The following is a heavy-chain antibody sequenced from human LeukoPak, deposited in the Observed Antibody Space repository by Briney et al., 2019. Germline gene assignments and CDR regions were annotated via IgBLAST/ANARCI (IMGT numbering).Heavy chain of an antibody. D-gene: IGHD4-17*01. CDR3: AGDRRLDGDPGYMDV. CDR1: GGTFSSYA. CDR2: IIPIFGTA. V-gene: IGHV1-69*13. J-gene: IGHJ6*04. Sequence: GASVKVSCKASGGTFSSYAISWVRQAPGQGLEWMGGIIPIFGTANYAQKFQGRVTITADESTSTAYMELSSLKSEDTAVYYCAGDRRLDGDPGYMDVWGKGTTVSISS.